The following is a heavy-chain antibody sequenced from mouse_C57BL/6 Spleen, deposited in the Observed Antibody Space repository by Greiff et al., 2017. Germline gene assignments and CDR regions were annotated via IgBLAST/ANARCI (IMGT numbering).Heavy chain of an antibody. CDR2: IRNKANGYTT. V-gene: IGHV7-3*01. D-gene: IGHD2-5*01. CDR1: GFTFTDYY. CDR3: ASSYSNYDYYAMDY. Sequence: EVKVVESGGGLVQPGGSLSLSCAASGFTFTDYYMSWVRQPPGKALEWLGFIRNKANGYTTEYSASVKGRFTISRDNSQSILYLQMNALRAEDSATYYCASSYSNYDYYAMDYWGQGTSVTVSS. J-gene: IGHJ4*01.